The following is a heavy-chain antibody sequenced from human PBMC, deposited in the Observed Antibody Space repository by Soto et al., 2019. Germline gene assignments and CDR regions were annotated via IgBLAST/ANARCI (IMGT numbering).Heavy chain of an antibody. D-gene: IGHD6-19*01. CDR1: GYTFTDYY. V-gene: IGHV1-2*02. J-gene: IGHJ3*01. CDR2: INPNSAGI. CDR3: ARLRTAVAGDAFDV. Sequence: QVQLVQSGAEVKKPGASVKVSCKASGYTFTDYYLHWVRQAPGQRLEWMGWINPNSAGIHFAQKFQGRVTMTREPSISTAFMELSSLTSDDTAMYFCARLRTAVAGDAFDVWGQGTMVTVSS.